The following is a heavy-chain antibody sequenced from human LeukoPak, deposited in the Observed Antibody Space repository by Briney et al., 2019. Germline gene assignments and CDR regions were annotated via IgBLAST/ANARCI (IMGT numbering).Heavy chain of an antibody. CDR3: ARAQSDSGDNLGYCTNGVCYFGLLDY. CDR1: GGSISSSSYY. Sequence: SEALSLTCTVSGGSISSSSYYWGWIRQPPGKGLEWIGSIYYSGSTYYNPSLKSRVTISVDTSKNQFSLKLSSVTVADTAVYYCARAQSDSGDNLGYCTNGVCYFGLLDYWGQGTLVTVSS. CDR2: IYYSGST. J-gene: IGHJ4*02. D-gene: IGHD2-8*01. V-gene: IGHV4-39*01.